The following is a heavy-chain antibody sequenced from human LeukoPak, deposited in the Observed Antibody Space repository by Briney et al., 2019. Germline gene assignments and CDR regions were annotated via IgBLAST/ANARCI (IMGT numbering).Heavy chain of an antibody. V-gene: IGHV3-21*01. J-gene: IGHJ3*02. CDR1: GFSFSIYS. Sequence: GGSLRLSCAASGFSFSIYSMNWVRQAPGKGLEWVSSISSSSSSIYYADSLKGRSTISRDNAKDSLFLQMNSLRDEDTAVYFCARGPPCTSTSCYVTGALDIWGQGTMVTVSS. CDR3: ARGPPCTSTSCYVTGALDI. CDR2: ISSSSSSI. D-gene: IGHD2-2*01.